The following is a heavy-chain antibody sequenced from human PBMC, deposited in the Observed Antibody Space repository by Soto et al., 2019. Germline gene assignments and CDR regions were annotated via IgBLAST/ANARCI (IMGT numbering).Heavy chain of an antibody. CDR1: GYTFTGYY. D-gene: IGHD1-20*01. CDR3: ARLLVTGGYYFDY. CDR2: INPNSGGT. V-gene: IGHV1-2*04. J-gene: IGHJ4*02. Sequence: ASVNVSCKASGYTFTGYYMHWVRQAPGQGLEWMGWINPNSGGTNYAQKFQGWVTMTRDTSISTAYMELSRLRSDDTAVYYCARLLVTGGYYFDYWGQGTLVTVSS.